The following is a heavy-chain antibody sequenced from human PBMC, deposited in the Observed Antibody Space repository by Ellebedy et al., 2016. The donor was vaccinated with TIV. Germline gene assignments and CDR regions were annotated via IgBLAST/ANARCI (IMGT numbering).Heavy chain of an antibody. CDR1: GDTFTNFD. V-gene: IGHV1-8*02. Sequence: ASVKVSCXASGDTFTNFDINWVRQPAGQGLEWMGWMNPHGNTGYAQKFLGRVALSRYTSISTAYMELSSLRSEETAVYYCTRYISGSGFHHWGQGTPVTVSS. J-gene: IGHJ4*02. CDR3: TRYISGSGFHH. D-gene: IGHD3-10*01. CDR2: MNPHGNT.